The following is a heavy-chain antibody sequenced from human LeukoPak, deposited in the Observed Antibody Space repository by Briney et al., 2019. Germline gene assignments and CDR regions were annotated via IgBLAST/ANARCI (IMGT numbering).Heavy chain of an antibody. CDR2: IYYSGST. Sequence: PSETLSLTCTVSGGSISSYYWSWIRQPPGKGLEWIGYIYYSGSTNYNPSLKSRVTISVDTSKNQFSLKLSSVTAADTAVYYCARDATRVVVTQDRGYYFDYWGQGTLVTVSS. V-gene: IGHV4-59*12. CDR3: ARDATRVVVTQDRGYYFDY. CDR1: GGSISSYY. J-gene: IGHJ4*02. D-gene: IGHD2-21*02.